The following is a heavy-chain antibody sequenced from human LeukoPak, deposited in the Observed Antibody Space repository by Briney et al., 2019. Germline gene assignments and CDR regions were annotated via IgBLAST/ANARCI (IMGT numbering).Heavy chain of an antibody. CDR3: ARGITMVRGAIDY. J-gene: IGHJ4*02. CDR2: ILYSGST. CDR1: GGSISSYY. D-gene: IGHD3-10*01. V-gene: IGHV4-59*01. Sequence: PSETLSLTCTVSGGSISSYYWSWIRQPPGKGLEWIAYILYSGSTNYNPSLKSRVTISVDTSKNQFSLKLSSVTAADTAVYYCARGITMVRGAIDYWGQGTLVTVSS.